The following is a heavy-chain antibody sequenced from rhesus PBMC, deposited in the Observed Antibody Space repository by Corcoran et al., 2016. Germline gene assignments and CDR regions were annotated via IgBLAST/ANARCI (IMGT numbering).Heavy chain of an antibody. Sequence: QVQLQESGPGLVKPSEPLPLPCAVSGGSLTVNYSSTWSRILTGPPPATGQQWIGYIDGIGGVTTHHPHLNIRGTISIDTSKNHFSLRLNSVTAADTAVYYCARVRYSGYTYGAYFDYWGQGVLVTVSS. CDR1: GGSLTVNYS. D-gene: IGHD5-24*01. CDR3: ARVRYSGYTYGAYFDY. V-gene: IGHV4-106*01. J-gene: IGHJ4*01. CDR2: IDGIGGVT.